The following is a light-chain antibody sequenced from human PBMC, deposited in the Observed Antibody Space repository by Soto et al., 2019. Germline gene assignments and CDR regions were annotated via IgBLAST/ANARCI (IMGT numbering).Light chain of an antibody. J-gene: IGLJ2*01. CDR3: GTWDSSLSAVV. Sequence: QSVLTQPPSVSAAPGQKVTISCSGSSSNIGKNYVSWYQQLPGTAPKLLIYDNNKRPSGFPHHFYGSTSGTSATLGITGLQTGDEADYYCGTWDSSLSAVVFGGGTQLTVL. CDR2: DNN. CDR1: SSNIGKNY. V-gene: IGLV1-51*01.